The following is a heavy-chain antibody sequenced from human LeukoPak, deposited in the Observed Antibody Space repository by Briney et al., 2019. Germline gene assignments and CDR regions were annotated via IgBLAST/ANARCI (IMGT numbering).Heavy chain of an antibody. Sequence: SETLFLTCTVSGGSISSYYWSWIRQPPGKGLEWIGYIYYSGSTNYNPSLKSRVTISVDTSENQFSLKLSSVTAADTAVYYCARVVGSGWYELDYWGQGTLVTVSS. CDR2: IYYSGST. D-gene: IGHD6-19*01. CDR3: ARVVGSGWYELDY. CDR1: GGSISSYY. J-gene: IGHJ4*02. V-gene: IGHV4-59*01.